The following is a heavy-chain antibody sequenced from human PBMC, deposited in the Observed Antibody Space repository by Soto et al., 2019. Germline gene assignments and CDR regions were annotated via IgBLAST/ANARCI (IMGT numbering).Heavy chain of an antibody. CDR2: IIPMFGTS. D-gene: IGHD2-2*02. CDR1: GGTFSGYA. V-gene: IGHV1-69*13. CDR3: ARGSCSSTSRYKEYYFDL. Sequence: SVKVSCKASGGTFSGYAISWVRQAPGQGLEWMGEIIPMFGTSNYAQKFQGRVTITADESTSTAYMELSRLRSEDTAVYYCARGSCSSTSRYKEYYFDLWGQGTLVTVSS. J-gene: IGHJ4*02.